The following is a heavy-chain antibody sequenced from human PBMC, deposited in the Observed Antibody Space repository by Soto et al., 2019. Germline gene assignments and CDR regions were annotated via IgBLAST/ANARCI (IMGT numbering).Heavy chain of an antibody. CDR3: VRSRTLFGIIEDDY. CDR1: GYSFNNYW. V-gene: IGHV5-51*01. Sequence: GESLKISCKGSGYSFNNYWIGWVRQMSGRGLEWMGIIYPGDSDTRYSPSFQGQVTISADKSISTAYLQWNSLKASDTAMYYCVRSRTLFGIIEDDYWGQGTLVTVSS. D-gene: IGHD3-3*01. CDR2: IYPGDSDT. J-gene: IGHJ4*02.